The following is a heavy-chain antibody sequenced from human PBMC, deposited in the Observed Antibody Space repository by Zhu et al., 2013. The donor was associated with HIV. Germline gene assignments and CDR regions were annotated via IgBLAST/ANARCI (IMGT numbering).Heavy chain of an antibody. CDR2: INPRNGDT. Sequence: QIHLVQSGTEVKKPGASVKVSCQTSGYSFIDYHVHWVRQAPGHGPECVGWINPRNGDTKYAPNFQGRLTLTRDTSISTIYMVLNSLTSEDTAVYYCARDHTISYAYDVWGQGTRVSVSS. J-gene: IGHJ3*01. V-gene: IGHV1-2*07. CDR1: GYSFIDYH. CDR3: ARDHTISYAYDV.